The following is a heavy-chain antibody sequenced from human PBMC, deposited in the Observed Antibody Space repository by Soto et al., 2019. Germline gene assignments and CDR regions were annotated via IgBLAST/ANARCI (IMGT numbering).Heavy chain of an antibody. Sequence: EVQLVESGGDVVQPGGSLRLSCAASGFTVSSYYMSWVRQAPGKGLEWVSVIYGGATSYYADSVEARFTISRDNSKTTLYLQMNSLRAEDTAVYFCAIVPPDMVRPTEYFDYWGQGTLVTVSS. D-gene: IGHD5-18*01. CDR2: IYGGATS. CDR1: GFTVSSYY. CDR3: AIVPPDMVRPTEYFDY. V-gene: IGHV3-66*01. J-gene: IGHJ4*02.